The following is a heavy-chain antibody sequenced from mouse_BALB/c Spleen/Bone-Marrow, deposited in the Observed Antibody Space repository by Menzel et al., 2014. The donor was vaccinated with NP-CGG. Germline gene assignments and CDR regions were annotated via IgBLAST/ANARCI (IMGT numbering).Heavy chain of an antibody. Sequence: LQQSGAELVKPGASVKMSCKTSGYTFXTYNLHWVKQTFGQGLEWIGAIYPGNADTSYNQKFKGKATLTADKSSNTAYMLLSSLTSEDSAVYYCARSDYYRYAWFAYWGQGTLVTVSA. D-gene: IGHD2-14*01. CDR3: ARSDYYRYAWFAY. CDR1: GYTFXTYN. V-gene: IGHV1-12*01. CDR2: IYPGNADT. J-gene: IGHJ3*01.